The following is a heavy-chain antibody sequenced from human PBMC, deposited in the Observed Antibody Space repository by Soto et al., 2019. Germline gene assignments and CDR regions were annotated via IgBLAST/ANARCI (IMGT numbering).Heavy chain of an antibody. V-gene: IGHV3-30-3*01. CDR2: MSYDGSNK. CDR1: GFTFSSYA. Sequence: GGSLRLSCAASGFTFSSYAMHWVRQAPGKGLEWVAVMSYDGSNKYYADSVKGRFTISRDISKNTLYLQMNSLRAEDTAVYYCARDYYDSSGYHYDGFAWGQGTLVTVSS. CDR3: ARDYYDSSGYHYDGFA. J-gene: IGHJ5*02. D-gene: IGHD3-22*01.